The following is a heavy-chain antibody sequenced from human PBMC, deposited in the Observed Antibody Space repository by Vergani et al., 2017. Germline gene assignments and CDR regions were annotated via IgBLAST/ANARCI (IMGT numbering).Heavy chain of an antibody. V-gene: IGHV4-39*01. CDR3: TRHGRSGWAGYFQH. J-gene: IGHJ1*01. D-gene: IGHD6-19*01. CDR1: GVSIGSNSYY. Sequence: QLQLQESGPGLVKPSETLSLTCPVSGVSIGSNSYYWGWIRQPPGKGLEWIGTIYYTGTTYYNEAHKSRLTISVDTSKNQFSLNLTSVTAADTAVYYCTRHGRSGWAGYFQHWGQGTLVTVSS. CDR2: IYYTGTT.